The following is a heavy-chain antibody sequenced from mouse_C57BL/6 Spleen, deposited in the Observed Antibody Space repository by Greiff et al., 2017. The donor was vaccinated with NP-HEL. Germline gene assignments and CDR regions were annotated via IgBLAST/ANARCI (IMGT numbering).Heavy chain of an antibody. CDR1: GFTFSSYA. V-gene: IGHV5-9-1*02. Sequence: LQQSGEGLVKPGGSLKLSCAASGFTFSSYAMSWVRQTPEKRLEWVAYISSGGDYIYYADTVKGRFTISRDNARNTLYLQMSSLKSEDTAMYYCTRVLLRYYAMDYWGQGTSVTVSS. J-gene: IGHJ4*01. CDR2: ISSGGDYI. CDR3: TRVLLRYYAMDY. D-gene: IGHD1-1*01.